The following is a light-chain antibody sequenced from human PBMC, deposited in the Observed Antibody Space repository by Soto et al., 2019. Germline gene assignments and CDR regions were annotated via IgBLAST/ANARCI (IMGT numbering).Light chain of an antibody. Sequence: IVMTQSRATLSVSPGERVTLSCRASQNIYSNIAWYQQRPGQAPRLLIYRASTRATGVPARFSGSGSGTEFTLTISSLQSEDFAVYYCQQYNNWPRTFGQGTKVDIK. J-gene: IGKJ1*01. CDR2: RAS. CDR3: QQYNNWPRT. V-gene: IGKV3-15*01. CDR1: QNIYSN.